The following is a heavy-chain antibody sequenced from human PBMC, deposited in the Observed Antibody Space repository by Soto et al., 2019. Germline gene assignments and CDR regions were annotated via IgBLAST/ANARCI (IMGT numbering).Heavy chain of an antibody. CDR1: RGSISSGTNY. CDR2: IYYSRST. J-gene: IGHJ4*02. CDR3: ARHEAGWYFDS. Sequence: SETLSLTCTVSRGSISSGTNYWAWIRQPPGKGLEWIANIYYSRSTFYNPSLKSRVTISLDTSKNQFSLKLRSVTAADTDVYYCARHEAGWYFDSWGQGTLVTVSS. V-gene: IGHV4-39*01. D-gene: IGHD1-20*01.